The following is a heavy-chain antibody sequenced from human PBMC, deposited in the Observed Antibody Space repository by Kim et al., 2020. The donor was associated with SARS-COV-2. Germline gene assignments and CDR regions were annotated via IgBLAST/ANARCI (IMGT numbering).Heavy chain of an antibody. CDR2: IYYSGST. D-gene: IGHD5-18*01. J-gene: IGHJ6*03. CDR3: SRMQLVPYYSYYYFDG. CDR1: GGSISSYY. V-gene: IGHV4-59*08. Sequence: SETLSLTCTVSGGSISSYYWTWIRQPPGKGLEWIGYIYYSGSTNYNPSLKSRVTISVDTSKNQFSLMLSSVTAADTAVYYCSRMQLVPYYSYYYFDGWG.